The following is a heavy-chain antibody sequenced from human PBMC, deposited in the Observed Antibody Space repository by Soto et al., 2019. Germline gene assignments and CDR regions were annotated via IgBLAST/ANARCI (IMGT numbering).Heavy chain of an antibody. CDR3: AREDSSGWYGYNWFDP. J-gene: IGHJ5*02. CDR1: GFTFSDYY. Sequence: GGSLRLSCAASGFTFSDYYMSWIRQAPGKGLEWVSYISSSGSTIYYADSVKGRFTISRDNAKNSLYLQMNSLRAEDTAVYYCAREDSSGWYGYNWFDPWGQGTLVTVSS. CDR2: ISSSGSTI. D-gene: IGHD6-19*01. V-gene: IGHV3-11*01.